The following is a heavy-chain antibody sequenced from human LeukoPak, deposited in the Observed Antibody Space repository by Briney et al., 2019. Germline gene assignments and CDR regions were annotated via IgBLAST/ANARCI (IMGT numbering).Heavy chain of an antibody. Sequence: GGSLRLSCAASGFTFSSYWMHWVRQAPGKGLVWVSRINSDGSSTSYADSVKGRFTISRDNAKNTLYLQMNSLRAEDTAVYYCARGPIGTSPDSWFDPWGQGTLVTVSS. J-gene: IGHJ5*02. V-gene: IGHV3-74*01. CDR1: GFTFSSYW. CDR3: ARGPIGTSPDSWFDP. D-gene: IGHD2-2*01. CDR2: INSDGSST.